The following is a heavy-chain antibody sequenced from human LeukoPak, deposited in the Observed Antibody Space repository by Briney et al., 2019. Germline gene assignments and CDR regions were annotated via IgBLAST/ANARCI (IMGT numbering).Heavy chain of an antibody. V-gene: IGHV1-2*04. CDR2: INPNSGGT. CDR1: GYTFTGYY. Sequence: ASVKVSCKASGYTFTGYYMHWVRQAPGQGLEWMGWINPNSGGTNYAQKLQGWVTMTRDTSISTAYMELSRLRSDDTAVYYCARAVIYGSGSKQLDYWGQGTLVTVSS. CDR3: ARAVIYGSGSKQLDY. D-gene: IGHD3-10*01. J-gene: IGHJ4*02.